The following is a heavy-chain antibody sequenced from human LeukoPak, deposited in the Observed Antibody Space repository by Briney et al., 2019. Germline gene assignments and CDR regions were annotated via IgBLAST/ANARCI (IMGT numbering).Heavy chain of an antibody. CDR1: GYTFTGYY. J-gene: IGHJ5*02. V-gene: IGHV1-2*06. Sequence: ASVKVSCKASGYTFTGYYMHWVRQAPGQGLEWRGRINPNSGGTNYAQKFQGRVTMTRDTSISTAYMELSRLRSDDTAVYYCARDRRVAALSNTWFDPWGQGTLVTVSS. CDR3: ARDRRVAALSNTWFDP. D-gene: IGHD6-13*01. CDR2: INPNSGGT.